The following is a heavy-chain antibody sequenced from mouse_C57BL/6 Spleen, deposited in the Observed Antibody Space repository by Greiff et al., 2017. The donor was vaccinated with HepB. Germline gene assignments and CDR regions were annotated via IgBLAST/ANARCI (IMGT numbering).Heavy chain of an antibody. CDR2: INPSSGYT. J-gene: IGHJ2*01. V-gene: IGHV1-4*01. CDR1: GYTFTSYT. CDR3: ARTTTVVAPFDY. D-gene: IGHD1-1*01. Sequence: QVQLQQSGAELARPGASVKMSCKASGYTFTSYTMHWVKQRPGQGLEWIGYINPSSGYTKYNQKFKDKATLTADKSSSTAYMQLSSLTSEDSAVYYCARTTTVVAPFDYWGQGTTRTVSS.